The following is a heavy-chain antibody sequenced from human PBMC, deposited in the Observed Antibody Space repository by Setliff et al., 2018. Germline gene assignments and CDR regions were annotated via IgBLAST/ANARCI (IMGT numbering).Heavy chain of an antibody. D-gene: IGHD3-9*01. J-gene: IGHJ4*02. V-gene: IGHV1-2*04. CDR2: INPNSGGT. CDR3: ARTLYDYDILTGPGYYFDY. Sequence: GASVKVSCKASGYTFTGYYMHWVRQAPGQGLEWMGWINPNSGGTNYAQKFQGWVTMTRDTSISTAYMELSRLRSDDTAVYYCARTLYDYDILTGPGYYFDYWGQGTLVTVSS. CDR1: GYTFTGYY.